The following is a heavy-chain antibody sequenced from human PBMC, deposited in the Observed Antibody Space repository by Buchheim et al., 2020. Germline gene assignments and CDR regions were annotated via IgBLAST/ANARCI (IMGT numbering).Heavy chain of an antibody. CDR1: GFTFSSYG. V-gene: IGHV3-30*18. CDR3: AKDENYYDSSGYSFDL. Sequence: QVQLVESGGGVVQPGRSLRLSCAASGFTFSSYGMHWVRQAPGKGLEWVAVISYDGSNNYYADSVKGRLTISRDNSKHNLDLQMNSLRAEDTAVYYCAKDENYYDSSGYSFDLWGRGTL. D-gene: IGHD3-22*01. J-gene: IGHJ2*01. CDR2: ISYDGSNN.